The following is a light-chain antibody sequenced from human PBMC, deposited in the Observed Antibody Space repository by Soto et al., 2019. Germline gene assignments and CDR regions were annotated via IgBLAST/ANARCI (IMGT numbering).Light chain of an antibody. V-gene: IGKV3-15*01. J-gene: IGKJ4*01. CDR2: GAS. CDR1: QSVNSN. Sequence: EIVMTQSPATLSLSPGERATLSCRASQSVNSNLAWYQQTPGQAPRLLISGASTRATGIPDRFSGSGSGTEFTLTISSLQSEDSAVYYCQQRIKWPLTFGVGTKVDIK. CDR3: QQRIKWPLT.